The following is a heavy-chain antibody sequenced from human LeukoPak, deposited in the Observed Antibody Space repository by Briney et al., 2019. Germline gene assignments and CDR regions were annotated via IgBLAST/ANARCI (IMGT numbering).Heavy chain of an antibody. D-gene: IGHD2-21*02. J-gene: IGHJ4*02. V-gene: IGHV3-23*01. CDR1: GFTFSSYV. Sequence: GGSLRLSCAASGFTFSSYVMSWVRQAPGKGLEWVSAISGSGGSTYYADSVKGRFTISRDNSKNTLYLQMNSLRAEDTAVYYCAKGGDPQLGYFDYWGQGTLVTVSS. CDR2: ISGSGGST. CDR3: AKGGDPQLGYFDY.